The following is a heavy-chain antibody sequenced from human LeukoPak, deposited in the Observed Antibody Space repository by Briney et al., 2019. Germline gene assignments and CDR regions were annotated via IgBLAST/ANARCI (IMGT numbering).Heavy chain of an antibody. CDR2: IYYSGST. D-gene: IGHD1-26*01. Sequence: SETLSLTCTVSGGSISSGDYYWSWIRQPPGTGLEWIGYIYYSGSTYYNPSLKSRVTISVDTSKNQFSLKLSSVTAADTAVYYCARGSREWELLFAFDIWGQGTMVTVSS. V-gene: IGHV4-30-4*08. CDR1: GGSISSGDYY. J-gene: IGHJ3*02. CDR3: ARGSREWELLFAFDI.